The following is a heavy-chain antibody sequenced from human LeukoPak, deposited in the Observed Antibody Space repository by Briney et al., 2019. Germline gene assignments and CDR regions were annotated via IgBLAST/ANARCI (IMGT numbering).Heavy chain of an antibody. D-gene: IGHD2-15*01. CDR3: ARDPSMLPGCLDY. V-gene: IGHV3-20*04. CDR1: GFTFDDYG. J-gene: IGHJ4*02. CDR2: INWNGGST. Sequence: GGSLRLSCAASGFTFDDYGMSWVRQAPGKGLEWVSGINWNGGSTGYVDSVKGRFTISRDNAKNSLYLQMNSLRAEDTAVYYCARDPSMLPGCLDYWGQGTLVTVSS.